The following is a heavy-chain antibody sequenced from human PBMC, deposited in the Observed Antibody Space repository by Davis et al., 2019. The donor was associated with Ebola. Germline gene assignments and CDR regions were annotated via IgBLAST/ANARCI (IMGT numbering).Heavy chain of an antibody. V-gene: IGHV4-34*01. J-gene: IGHJ4*02. CDR2: INHRGDT. CDR3: ARGGKFYSDYPRSNKFDF. D-gene: IGHD4-11*01. Sequence: MPSETLSLTCAVSGASFRAYHWSWLRQSPEKGLEWIGQINHRGDTYYNPSLQSRLTISIDTSTTQFSLRLSSVAAADTAVYFCARGGKFYSDYPRSNKFDFWGQGTLVTVSS. CDR1: GASFRAYH.